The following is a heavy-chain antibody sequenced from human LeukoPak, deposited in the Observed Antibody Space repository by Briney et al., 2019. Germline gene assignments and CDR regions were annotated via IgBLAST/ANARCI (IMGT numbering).Heavy chain of an antibody. CDR2: IYYSGST. V-gene: IGHV4-59*01. CDR1: GGSISSYY. D-gene: IGHD4-23*01. Sequence: PSETLSLTCTVSGGSISSYYWSWIRRPPGKGLEWIGYIYYSGSTNYNPSLKSRVTISVDTSKNQFSLKLSSVTAADTAVYYCARNDYGGNSGYHWYFDLWGRGTLVTVSS. J-gene: IGHJ2*01. CDR3: ARNDYGGNSGYHWYFDL.